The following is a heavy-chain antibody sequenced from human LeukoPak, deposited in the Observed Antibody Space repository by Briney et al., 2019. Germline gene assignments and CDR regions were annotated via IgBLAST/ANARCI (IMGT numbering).Heavy chain of an antibody. J-gene: IGHJ4*02. CDR1: GSTFSSYS. CDR2: ISSSSSYI. CDR3: ARKEWLLYDY. Sequence: GGSLRLSCAASGSTFSSYSMNWVRQAPGKGLEWVSSISSSSSYIYYADSVKGRFTISRDNAKNSLYLQMNSLRAEDTAVYHCARKEWLLYDYWGQGTLVTVSS. D-gene: IGHD3-3*01. V-gene: IGHV3-21*01.